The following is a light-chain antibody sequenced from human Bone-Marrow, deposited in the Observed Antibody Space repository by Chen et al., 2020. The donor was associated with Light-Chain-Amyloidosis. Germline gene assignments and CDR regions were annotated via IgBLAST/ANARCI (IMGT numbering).Light chain of an antibody. CDR2: EVS. CDR1: SSDVGSNNL. V-gene: IGLV2-23*02. J-gene: IGLJ1*01. CDR3: SSYAGRSTYV. Sequence: QSALTQPAYVSGSPGQSITISCTGTSSDVGSNNLVSWYQQHPGKAPKLIIYEVSQRPSGVSNRFSGSKSGNTASLTISGLQAEDEADYFCSSYAGRSTYVFGTGTKVSVL.